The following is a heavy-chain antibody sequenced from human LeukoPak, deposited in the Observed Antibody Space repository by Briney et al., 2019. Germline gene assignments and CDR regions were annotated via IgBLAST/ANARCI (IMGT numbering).Heavy chain of an antibody. CDR1: GYSISSGYS. V-gene: IGHV4-38-2*02. CDR2: IFHDGTT. Sequence: SETLSLTCTVSGYSISSGYSWGWSRQPPGKGLEGIGTIFHDGTTYYNPSLESRGSISVDTSTNPFSLKLSSVTAADTAVYYCARLVVSSWYHEVLLGRDYWGQGTLVTVSS. D-gene: IGHD6-13*01. CDR3: ARLVVSSWYHEVLLGRDY. J-gene: IGHJ4*02.